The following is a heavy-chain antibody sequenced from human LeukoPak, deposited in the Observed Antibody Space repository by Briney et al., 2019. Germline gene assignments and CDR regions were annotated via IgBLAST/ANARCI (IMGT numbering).Heavy chain of an antibody. V-gene: IGHV4-30-4*01. D-gene: IGHD3-10*01. J-gene: IGHJ4*02. CDR2: IYYSGST. Sequence: SQTLSLTCTVSGGSISSGDYYWSWIRQPPGKGLEWIGYIYYSGSTYYNPSLNSRVTISVDTSKNQFSLKLSSVTAADTAVYYCARVNYGSGSYIDYWGQGTLVTVSS. CDR3: ARVNYGSGSYIDY. CDR1: GGSISSGDYY.